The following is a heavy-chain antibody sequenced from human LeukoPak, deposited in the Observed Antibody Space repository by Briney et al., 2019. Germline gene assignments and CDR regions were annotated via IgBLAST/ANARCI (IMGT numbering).Heavy chain of an antibody. CDR1: GYTFTSYD. V-gene: IGHV1-8*01. J-gene: IGHJ3*02. D-gene: IGHD3-16*01. CDR2: MNPNSGNT. Sequence: ASVKVSCNASGYTFTSYDINWVRQATGQGLEWMGWMNPNSGNTGYAQKFQGRVTMTRNTSISTAYRELSSLRSEDTAVYYCARDAPYDTRYAFDIWGQGTMVTVSS. CDR3: ARDAPYDTRYAFDI.